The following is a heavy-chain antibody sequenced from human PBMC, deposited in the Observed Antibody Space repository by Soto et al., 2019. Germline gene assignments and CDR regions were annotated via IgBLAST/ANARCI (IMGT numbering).Heavy chain of an antibody. CDR1: GYTFTSYA. J-gene: IGHJ6*03. CDR3: ARDLGSGLYMDV. Sequence: QVQLVQSGAEVKKPGASVKVSCKASGYTFTSYAMHWVRQAPGQRLEWMGWINAGNGNTKYSQKFQGRVTITRDTSASTAYMELSSLRSEDTAVYYCARDLGSGLYMDVWGKGTTVTVSS. V-gene: IGHV1-3*01. D-gene: IGHD3-10*02. CDR2: INAGNGNT.